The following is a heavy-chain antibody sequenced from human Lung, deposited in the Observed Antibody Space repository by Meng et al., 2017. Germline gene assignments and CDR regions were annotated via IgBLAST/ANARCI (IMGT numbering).Heavy chain of an antibody. J-gene: IGHJ4*02. CDR3: ARALGLTTMMTY. CDR1: GGTFSSSA. D-gene: IGHD3-22*01. V-gene: IGHV1-69*01. Sequence: VQLVQSGADVKKPGSSVKVSCKASGGTFSSSAISWVRQAPGQGLEWMGGIIPLFDTTHYAQNFQGRVSITADESTRTAYMELSSLRSEDTAVYYCARALGLTTMMTYWGQGTLVTVSS. CDR2: IIPLFDTT.